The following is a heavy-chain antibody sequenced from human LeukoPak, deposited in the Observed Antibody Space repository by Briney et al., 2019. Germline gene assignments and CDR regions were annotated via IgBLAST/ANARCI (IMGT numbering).Heavy chain of an antibody. V-gene: IGHV3-23*01. CDR1: GFTFSSYA. Sequence: GGSLRLSCAASGFTFSSYAMSWVRQAPGKGLEWVSAISGSGGSTYYADSVKGRFTISRDNSKNTLYLQMNSLRAEDTAVYYCARDLHYGDYPTFKAFDIWGQGTMVTVSS. J-gene: IGHJ3*02. CDR2: ISGSGGST. D-gene: IGHD4-17*01. CDR3: ARDLHYGDYPTFKAFDI.